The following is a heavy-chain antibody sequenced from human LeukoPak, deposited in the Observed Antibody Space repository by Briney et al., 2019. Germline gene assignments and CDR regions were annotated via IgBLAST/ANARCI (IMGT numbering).Heavy chain of an antibody. J-gene: IGHJ1*01. CDR2: IYPGDSDT. CDR3: ARLYYDFWSGYSHFQH. Sequence: GESLKISCKGSGYSFTSYWIGWVRQMPGKGLEWMGIIYPGDSDTRYSPFFQGQVTISADKSISTAYLQWSSLKASDTAMYYCARLYYDFWSGYSHFQHWGQGTLVTVSS. V-gene: IGHV5-51*01. CDR1: GYSFTSYW. D-gene: IGHD3-3*01.